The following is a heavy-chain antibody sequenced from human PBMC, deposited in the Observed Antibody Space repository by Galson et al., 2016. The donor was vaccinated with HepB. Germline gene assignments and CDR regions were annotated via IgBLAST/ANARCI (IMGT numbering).Heavy chain of an antibody. V-gene: IGHV3-7*01. J-gene: IGHJ4*02. Sequence: SLRLSCAASGFTFRSYVMSWVRQAPGKGLEWVANIKPDGSEKNYVDSVKGRFTISRDNAKSSLYLQMNSLRVDDTAVYYCVRGGSWFYWGQGTLVTVSS. CDR1: GFTFRSYV. CDR2: IKPDGSEK. D-gene: IGHD6-13*01. CDR3: VRGGSWFY.